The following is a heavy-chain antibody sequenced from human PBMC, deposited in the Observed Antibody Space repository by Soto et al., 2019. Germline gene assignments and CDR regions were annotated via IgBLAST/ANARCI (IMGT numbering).Heavy chain of an antibody. Sequence: EVQLVESGGGLVQPGGSLRLSCAASGFTFSSYSMNWIRQAPGKGLEWVSYISSSSSTIYYADSVKGRFTISRDNAKNLRYLQMNSLRDEDTAVYYCARDLVSSWSGGDDYWGQGTLVTVSS. V-gene: IGHV3-48*02. D-gene: IGHD6-13*01. CDR3: ARDLVSSWSGGDDY. CDR1: GFTFSSYS. CDR2: ISSSSSTI. J-gene: IGHJ4*02.